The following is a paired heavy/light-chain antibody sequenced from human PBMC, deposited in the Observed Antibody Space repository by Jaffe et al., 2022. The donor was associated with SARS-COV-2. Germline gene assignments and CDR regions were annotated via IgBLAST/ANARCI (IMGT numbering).Light chain of an antibody. CDR3: AAWDDRLNGPE. V-gene: IGLV1-44*01. CDR2: SNN. Sequence: QSVLTQPPSASGTPGQRVTISCSGSSSNIGSNTVNWYQQLPGTAPKLLVYSNNQRPSGVPDRFSGSKSGTSASLAISGLQSEDEADYFCAAWDDRLNGPEFGGGTRLTVL. CDR1: SSNIGSNT. J-gene: IGLJ2*01.
Heavy chain of an antibody. Sequence: QVQLQESGPGLVKPSQTLSLTCSVSGASTSSGGYYWSWIRQPPGKGLEWIGNIYSGGITYYNPSLKSRVTISGDTSKNQFSLKLSSVTAADTAVYYCARGTTPFAPGGYWGQGTLVTVSS. CDR1: GASTSSGGYY. J-gene: IGHJ4*02. CDR2: IYSGGIT. V-gene: IGHV4-31*03. CDR3: ARGTTPFAPGGY. D-gene: IGHD1-1*01.